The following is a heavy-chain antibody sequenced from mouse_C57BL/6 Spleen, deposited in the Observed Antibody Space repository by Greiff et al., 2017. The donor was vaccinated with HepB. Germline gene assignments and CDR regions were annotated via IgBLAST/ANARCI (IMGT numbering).Heavy chain of an antibody. CDR3: ARTTVVAYYYAMDY. CDR1: GYTFTSYW. Sequence: QVQLQQPGAELVRPGTSVKLSCKASGYTFTSYWMHWVKQRPGQGLEWIGVIDPSDSYTNYNQKFKGKATLTVDTSSSTAYMQLSSLTSEDSAVYYCARTTVVAYYYAMDYWGQGTSVTVSS. J-gene: IGHJ4*01. V-gene: IGHV1-59*01. CDR2: IDPSDSYT. D-gene: IGHD1-1*01.